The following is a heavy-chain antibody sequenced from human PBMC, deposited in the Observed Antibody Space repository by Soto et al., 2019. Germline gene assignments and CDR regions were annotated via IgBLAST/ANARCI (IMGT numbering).Heavy chain of an antibody. CDR2: IWYDGSNK. CDR1: GFTFSSYC. CDR3: ARDVGGYYYDSSGYKVPDY. D-gene: IGHD3-22*01. V-gene: IGHV3-33*01. Sequence: GVSPRLSFAASGFTFSSYCMHWVRQAPGKGLEWVAVIWYDGSNKYYADSVKGRFTISRDNSKNTLYLQMNSLRAEDTAVYYCARDVGGYYYDSSGYKVPDYWGQGTLVTVSS. J-gene: IGHJ4*02.